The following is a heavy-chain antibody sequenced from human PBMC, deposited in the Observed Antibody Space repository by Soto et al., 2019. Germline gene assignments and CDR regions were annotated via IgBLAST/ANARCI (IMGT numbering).Heavy chain of an antibody. CDR2: ISANSGIT. CDR3: ARGPTRSYNYFDP. CDR1: GYLFTNYG. V-gene: IGHV1-18*01. J-gene: IGHJ5*02. Sequence: ASVKVSCKASGYLFTNYGITWVRRAPGQGLEWMGWISANSGITYNAERFQGRVTMATDTSTSTAYLELRNLGPDDTAIYYCARGPTRSYNYFDPWGQGTLATVSS.